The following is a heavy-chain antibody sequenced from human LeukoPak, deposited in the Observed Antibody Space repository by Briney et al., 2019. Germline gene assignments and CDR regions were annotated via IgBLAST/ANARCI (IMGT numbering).Heavy chain of an antibody. CDR1: GFTVSSNY. J-gene: IGHJ3*02. V-gene: IGHV3-66*02. CDR3: ARQLGYCTSTSCFGRSGTFDI. D-gene: IGHD2-2*01. Sequence: PGGSLRLSCAVSGFTVSSNYMSWVRQAPGKGLEWVSIIYTGGNTYYADSVDGRFTISRDNSRNTLYLQMNSLRPEDTAVYYCARQLGYCTSTSCFGRSGTFDIWGQGTMVTVSS. CDR2: IYTGGNT.